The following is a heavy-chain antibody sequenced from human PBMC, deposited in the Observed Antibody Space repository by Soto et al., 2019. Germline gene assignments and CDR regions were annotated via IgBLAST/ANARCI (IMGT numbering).Heavy chain of an antibody. J-gene: IGHJ6*03. V-gene: IGHV4-34*01. Sequence: PSETLCLTCAVYGGSFSGYYWSWIRQTPGKGLEWIGEINHSGSTNYNPSLKSRVTISVDTSKNQFSLKLSSVTAADTAVYYCARGGSSSGYDYGYYMDVWGKGTTVTVSS. CDR2: INHSGST. D-gene: IGHD5-12*01. CDR1: GGSFSGYY. CDR3: ARGGSSSGYDYGYYMDV.